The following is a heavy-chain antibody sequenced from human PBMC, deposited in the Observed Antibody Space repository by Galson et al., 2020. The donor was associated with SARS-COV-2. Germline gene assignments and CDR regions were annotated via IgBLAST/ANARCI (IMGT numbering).Heavy chain of an antibody. CDR1: GFTFSSYA. V-gene: IGHV3-23*01. CDR2: ISGSGGST. CDR3: AKEGIATGATFGYYFDY. D-gene: IGHD6-13*01. Sequence: GASLRLSCAASGFTFSSYAMSWVRQAPGKGLEWVSAISGSGGSTYYADSVKGRFTISRDNSKITLYLQMNSLRAEDTAVYYCAKEGIATGATFGYYFDYWGQETLVTVSS. J-gene: IGHJ4*02.